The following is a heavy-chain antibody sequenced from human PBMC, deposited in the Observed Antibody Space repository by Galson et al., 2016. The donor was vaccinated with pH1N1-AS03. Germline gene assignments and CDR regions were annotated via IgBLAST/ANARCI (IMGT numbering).Heavy chain of an antibody. V-gene: IGHV3-53*01. CDR1: GLSVAKNY. J-gene: IGHJ4*01. Sequence: SLRLSCAVSGLSVAKNYMSWVRQAPGKGLEWVSSIYTGGDTFYTDSVRGRFAISRDDSKNTRYLQMNSLRDADTAMYYCARVDSSTYSDGWVPFDYWG. D-gene: IGHD5-24*01. CDR2: IYTGGDT. CDR3: ARVDSSTYSDGWVPFDY.